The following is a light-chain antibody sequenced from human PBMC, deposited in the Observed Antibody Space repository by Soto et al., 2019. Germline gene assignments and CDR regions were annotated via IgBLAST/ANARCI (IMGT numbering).Light chain of an antibody. Sequence: EIVMTQSPATLSVSPGARATLSCRASPSVRDNLAWYHKKPAQAPRLLIYGTSTRATGVPARFSGSGSGTEFTLIISSLESEDFGVYYCQQYDNWPPITFGQGTRLEIK. CDR2: GTS. CDR3: QQYDNWPPIT. V-gene: IGKV3-15*01. J-gene: IGKJ5*01. CDR1: PSVRDN.